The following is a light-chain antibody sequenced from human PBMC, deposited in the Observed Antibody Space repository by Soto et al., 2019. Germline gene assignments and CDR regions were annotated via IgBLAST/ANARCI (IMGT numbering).Light chain of an antibody. J-gene: IGKJ4*01. CDR1: QSVSSSY. CDR2: GAS. CDR3: QQSRSYPLT. Sequence: EIVLTWSPATLSLSPGERATLSCSASQSVSSSYLAWYQQNPGQAPRLLIYGASSRATGIPDRFSGGGSGTDFTLTISRLEPEDFAVYYCQQSRSYPLTFGGGTKVDIK. V-gene: IGKV3-20*01.